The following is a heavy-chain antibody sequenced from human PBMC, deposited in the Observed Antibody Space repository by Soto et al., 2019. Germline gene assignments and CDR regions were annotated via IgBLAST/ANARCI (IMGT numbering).Heavy chain of an antibody. D-gene: IGHD2-15*01. Sequence: SSETLSLTCSFSGDSATSHYLTWIRQSPEKGLEWIGYIYYSGISHYNPSLKSRVTISVDTSKNQFSLKLSSVTAADTAVYYCARVAGRLTNWFDPWGQGTLVTVS. V-gene: IGHV4-59*08. CDR3: ARVAGRLTNWFDP. CDR1: GDSATSHY. CDR2: IYYSGIS. J-gene: IGHJ5*02.